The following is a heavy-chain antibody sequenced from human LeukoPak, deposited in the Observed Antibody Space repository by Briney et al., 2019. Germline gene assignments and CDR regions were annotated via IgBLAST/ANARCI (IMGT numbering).Heavy chain of an antibody. CDR3: ARRRGWGAAAVVDWFDP. J-gene: IGHJ5*02. CDR2: ISSGGNTI. CDR1: GFTFSDYY. V-gene: IGHV3-11*04. Sequence: GGSLRLSCAASGFTFSDYYMSWIRQAPGKGLEWVSYISSGGNTIYYGDSVKGRFTISRDNAKNSLYLQMNSLRAEDTAVYYCARRRGWGAAAVVDWFDPWGQGSLVTVSS. D-gene: IGHD6-13*01.